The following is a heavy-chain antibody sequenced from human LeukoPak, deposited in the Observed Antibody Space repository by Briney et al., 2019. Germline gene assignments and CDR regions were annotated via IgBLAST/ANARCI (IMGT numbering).Heavy chain of an antibody. Sequence: GGSLRLSCAASGFTFSSYDMHWVRQATGKGLEWVSAIGTAGDTYYPGSVKGRFTISRENAKNSFYLQMNSLRAGDTAVYYCARAVRYFDWLLFHYYYGMDVWGQGTTVTVSS. V-gene: IGHV3-13*01. D-gene: IGHD3-9*01. J-gene: IGHJ6*02. CDR2: IGTAGDT. CDR3: ARAVRYFDWLLFHYYYGMDV. CDR1: GFTFSSYD.